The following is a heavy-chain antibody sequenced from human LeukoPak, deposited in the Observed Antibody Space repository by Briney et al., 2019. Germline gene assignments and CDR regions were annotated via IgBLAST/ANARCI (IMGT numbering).Heavy chain of an antibody. J-gene: IGHJ5*02. Sequence: PSETLSLTCTVSGGSISSYYWSWIRQPPGKGLEWIGYIYYSGSTNYIPSLKSRVPISVDTSKNKFSLKVSSVTAADTAVYYCARHPSAMTSFDPWGQGTLVTVSS. CDR3: ARHPSAMTSFDP. CDR2: IYYSGST. D-gene: IGHD2-2*01. CDR1: GGSISSYY. V-gene: IGHV4-59*08.